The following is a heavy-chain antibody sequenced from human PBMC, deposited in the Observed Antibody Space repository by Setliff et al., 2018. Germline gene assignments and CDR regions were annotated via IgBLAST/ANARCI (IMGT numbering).Heavy chain of an antibody. CDR2: IYYSGST. J-gene: IGHJ6*03. V-gene: IGHV4-39*01. CDR1: GGSISSSSYY. CDR3: ASNLRLVRSWVWYYYYYMDV. D-gene: IGHD6-19*01. Sequence: KTSETLSLTCTVSGGSISSSSYYWGWIRQPPGKGLEWIGSIYYSGSTYYNPSLKSRVTISVDTSKNQFSLKLSSVTAADTAVYYCASNLRLVRSWVWYYYYYMDVWGKGTTVTVSS.